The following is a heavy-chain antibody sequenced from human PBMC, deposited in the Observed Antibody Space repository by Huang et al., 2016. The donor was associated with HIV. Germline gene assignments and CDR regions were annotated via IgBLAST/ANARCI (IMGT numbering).Heavy chain of an antibody. CDR2: ISGGDGNT. V-gene: IGHV3-23*01. CDR1: GFTFSIYA. D-gene: IGHD4-17*01. CDR3: AKGRTTVAKAFDY. J-gene: IGHJ4*02. Sequence: EVQLLESGGDLVQPGGSLRLSCAASGFTFSIYAMTWVRQAPGKALEGVSTISGGDGNTYYADSVKGRFTISRDNSKNTLYLQIHSLGAEDTAIYYCAKGRTTVAKAFDYWGQGTLVTVSS.